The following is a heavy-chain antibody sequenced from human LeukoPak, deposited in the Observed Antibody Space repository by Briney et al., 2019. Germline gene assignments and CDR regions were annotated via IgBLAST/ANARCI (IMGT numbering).Heavy chain of an antibody. CDR2: ISGSGGST. Sequence: GGSLRLSCAASGFTFSSYAMSWVRQAPGKGLEWVSAISGSGGSTYYADSVKGRFTISRDNSKNTLYLQMDSLRADDMSVYYCATETRAAFDIWGQGTMVTVSS. CDR1: GFTFSSYA. V-gene: IGHV3-23*01. J-gene: IGHJ3*02. D-gene: IGHD1-1*01. CDR3: ATETRAAFDI.